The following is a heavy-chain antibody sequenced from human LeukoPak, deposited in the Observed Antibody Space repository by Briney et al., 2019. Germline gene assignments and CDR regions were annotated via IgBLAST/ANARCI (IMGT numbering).Heavy chain of an antibody. V-gene: IGHV4-34*01. CDR2: INHSGSS. CDR3: ARRRSPMVRGVIGY. CDR1: GGSFSGYY. Sequence: SETLSLTCAVYGGSFSGYYLSWIRQPPGKGLEWIWEINHSGSSNYNPSLKSRVTISVYTSKNHFSLQLTSVTAADTAVYYCARRRSPMVRGVIGYWGQGTLVTVSS. D-gene: IGHD3-10*01. J-gene: IGHJ4*02.